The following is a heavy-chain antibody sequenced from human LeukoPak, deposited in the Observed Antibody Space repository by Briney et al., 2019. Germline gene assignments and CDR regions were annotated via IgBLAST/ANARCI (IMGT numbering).Heavy chain of an antibody. CDR3: ARDRYISGSYSPLDYYYYYGMDV. CDR1: GYTFTSYA. Sequence: ASVKVSCKASGYTFTSYAMHWVRQAPGQRLEWMGWINAGNGNTKYSQKFQGRVTITRDTSASTAYMELSSLRSEDTAVYYCARDRYISGSYSPLDYYYYYGMDVWGQGTTVTVSS. CDR2: INAGNGNT. D-gene: IGHD1-26*01. V-gene: IGHV1-3*01. J-gene: IGHJ6*02.